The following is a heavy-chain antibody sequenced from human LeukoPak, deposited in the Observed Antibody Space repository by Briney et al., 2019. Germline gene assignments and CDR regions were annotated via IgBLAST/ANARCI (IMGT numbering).Heavy chain of an antibody. D-gene: IGHD1-26*01. CDR3: ANGMDPDY. CDR1: GGSISGYY. CDR2: VYSSEIT. J-gene: IGHJ4*02. V-gene: IGHV4-59*01. Sequence: PSETLSLTCTVSGGSISGYYWSWIRQPPGKRLEWIGYVYSSEITNYNPSLKSRVTLSVDTSENQFTLRLSSVTAADTAVYYCANGMDPDYWGQGTLVTVSS.